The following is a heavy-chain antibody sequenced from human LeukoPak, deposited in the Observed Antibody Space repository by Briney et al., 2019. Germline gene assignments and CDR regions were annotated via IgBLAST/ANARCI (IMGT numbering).Heavy chain of an antibody. V-gene: IGHV1-46*01. CDR1: GYTFTSYY. Sequence: ASVKVSCKSSGYTFTSYYMRWVRQAPGQGLEWMGIINPSGGGTSYAQKFQGRVTMTRDTSTSTVYMELSSLRSEDTAVYYCARDTLRKGYYDFWSGYFPYYYYMDVWGKGTTVTVSS. D-gene: IGHD3-3*01. CDR3: ARDTLRKGYYDFWSGYFPYYYYMDV. J-gene: IGHJ6*03. CDR2: INPSGGGT.